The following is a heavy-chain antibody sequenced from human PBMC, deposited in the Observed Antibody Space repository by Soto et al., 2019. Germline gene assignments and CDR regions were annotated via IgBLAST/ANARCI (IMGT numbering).Heavy chain of an antibody. D-gene: IGHD3-3*01. V-gene: IGHV4-34*01. CDR3: ARISYDFWSGYQRLGGFDY. J-gene: IGHJ4*02. CDR2: INHSEST. CDR1: GESFSGYY. Sequence: EPLSLTCAVYGESFSGYYWSWIRQPPGKGLEWTGEINHSESTTYNPSFKSRVTIAVDTSKNQFSLKLSAVTAADTAGYYCARISYDFWSGYQRLGGFDYCGQGTLLTVSS.